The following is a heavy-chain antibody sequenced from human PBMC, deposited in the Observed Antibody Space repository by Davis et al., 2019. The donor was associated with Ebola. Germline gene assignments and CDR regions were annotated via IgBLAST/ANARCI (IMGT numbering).Heavy chain of an antibody. V-gene: IGHV4-59*11. D-gene: IGHD3-16*01. CDR1: GGSITSHY. CDR2: IYYSGNT. Sequence: PSETLSLTCTVSGGSITSHYWSWIRQPPGKGLEYIGYIYYSGNTNYNPSLKSRVTISVDTSKKQFSLKLSSVTAADTAMYYCAERGGSVWGQGTLVTVSS. J-gene: IGHJ4*02. CDR3: AERGGSV.